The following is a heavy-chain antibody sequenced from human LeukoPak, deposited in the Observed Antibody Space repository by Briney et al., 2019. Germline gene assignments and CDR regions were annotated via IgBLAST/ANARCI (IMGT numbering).Heavy chain of an antibody. CDR3: AREDDGSSSYSDSFLH. D-gene: IGHD6-13*01. V-gene: IGHV3-48*03. CDR1: GFDFSTYE. J-gene: IGHJ1*01. CDR2: IDRSGGTI. Sequence: GGSLRLSCAASGFDFSTYEMNWVRQAPGKGLEWVSYIDRSGGTIYNADSVEGRFTISRDNAKNSLYLQMNSLRAEDTAIYYCAREDDGSSSYSDSFLHWGQGTLVTVSS.